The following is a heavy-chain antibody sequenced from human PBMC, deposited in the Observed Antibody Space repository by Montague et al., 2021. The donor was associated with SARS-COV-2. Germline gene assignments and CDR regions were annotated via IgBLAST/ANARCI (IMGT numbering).Heavy chain of an antibody. J-gene: IGHJ4*02. CDR2: IYWDDDK. V-gene: IGHV2-5*02. D-gene: IGHD3-16*02. CDR3: ARTTMITFGGVIAPFDY. CDR1: GFSLCTSGVG. Sequence: PALVKPTQTLTLTCTFSGFSLCTSGVGVGWIRQPPGKALEWLALIYWDDDKRYSPSLKSRLTITKDTSKNQVVLTMTNMDPVDTATYYCARTTMITFGGVIAPFDYWGQGTLVTVSS.